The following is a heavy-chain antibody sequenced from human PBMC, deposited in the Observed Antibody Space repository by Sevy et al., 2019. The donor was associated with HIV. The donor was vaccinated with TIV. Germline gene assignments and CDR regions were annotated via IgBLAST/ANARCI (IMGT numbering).Heavy chain of an antibody. CDR2: ISGSASTAYYGGAA. V-gene: IGHV3-23*01. CDR3: ARGLLARPRGDYWYFDL. CDR1: GFTVSTYA. J-gene: IGHJ2*01. Sequence: GGSLRLSCTASGFTVSTYAMSWVRQAPGKGLEWVSGISGSASTAYYGGAAYYADSVKGRFTITRDNAKNTLYLEMNSMRDEDSAVFHCARGLLARPRGDYWYFDLWGRGTLVTVSS. D-gene: IGHD6-6*01.